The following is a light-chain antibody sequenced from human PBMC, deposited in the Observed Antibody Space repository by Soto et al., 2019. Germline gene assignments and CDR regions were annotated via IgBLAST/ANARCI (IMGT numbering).Light chain of an antibody. V-gene: IGKV3-20*01. CDR3: QQYGSSYPWT. CDR1: QSVSSNY. CDR2: GAS. J-gene: IGKJ1*01. Sequence: EIVWTQSRGTLSLSPGERATLSWWAIQSVSSNYLAWYQQKPGQAPRLLIYGASSRATGIPDRFSGSGSGTDFTLTIRRLEPEDFAVYYCQQYGSSYPWTFGQGTKADIK.